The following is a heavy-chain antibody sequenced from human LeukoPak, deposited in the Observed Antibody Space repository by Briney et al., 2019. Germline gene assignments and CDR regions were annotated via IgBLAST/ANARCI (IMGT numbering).Heavy chain of an antibody. CDR1: GFTFSSYG. D-gene: IGHD3-3*01. CDR3: ARVRSAYYYYYGMDV. V-gene: IGHV3-33*01. CDR2: IWYDGSNK. Sequence: GGSLRLSCAASGFTFSSYGMHWVRQAPGKGLEWVAVIWYDGSNKYYADSVEGRFTISRDNSKNTLYLQMNSLRAEDTAVYYCARVRSAYYYYYGMDVWGQGTTVTVSS. J-gene: IGHJ6*02.